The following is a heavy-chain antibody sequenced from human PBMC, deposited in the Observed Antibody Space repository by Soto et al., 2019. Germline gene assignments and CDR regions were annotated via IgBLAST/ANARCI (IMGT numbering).Heavy chain of an antibody. J-gene: IGHJ3*02. CDR3: TRLAALESYELPPGLDAFDI. CDR1: GFTFSGSA. Sequence: GGSLRLSCAASGFTFSGSAMHWVRQASGKGLEWVGRIRSKANSYATAYAASVKGRFTISRDDSKNTAYLQMNSLKTEDTAVYYCTRLAALESYELPPGLDAFDIWGQGTMVTVSS. V-gene: IGHV3-73*01. CDR2: IRSKANSYAT. D-gene: IGHD3-3*01.